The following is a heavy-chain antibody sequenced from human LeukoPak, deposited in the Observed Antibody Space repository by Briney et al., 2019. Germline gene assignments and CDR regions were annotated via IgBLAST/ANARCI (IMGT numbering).Heavy chain of an antibody. J-gene: IGHJ5*02. V-gene: IGHV1-18*01. CDR2: ISVHNGNT. CDR3: ARGYCSSTSCYWSWFDP. CDR1: GYTFTNYG. D-gene: IGHD2-2*01. Sequence: ASVKVSCKASGYTFTNYGVTWVRQAPGQGPEWMGWISVHNGNTNYAQKVQGRVSMTTDTSTSTAYMDLRSLRSDDTAVYYCARGYCSSTSCYWSWFDPWGQGTLVTVSS.